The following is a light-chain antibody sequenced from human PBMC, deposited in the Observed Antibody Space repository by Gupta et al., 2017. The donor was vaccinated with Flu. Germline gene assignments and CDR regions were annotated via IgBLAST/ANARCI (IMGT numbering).Light chain of an antibody. J-gene: IGKJ3*01. Sequence: SFQSPSVEDRVTITFRASQGISSYLDWYKQEPGKAPKLLIPSASPLQTRVPSRFSGSGYGTELTLTISSRQPENFAPYYCQQRTGYRLPTFGPGTRVEIK. V-gene: IGKV1-9*01. CDR1: QGISSY. CDR3: QQRTGYRLPT. CDR2: SAS.